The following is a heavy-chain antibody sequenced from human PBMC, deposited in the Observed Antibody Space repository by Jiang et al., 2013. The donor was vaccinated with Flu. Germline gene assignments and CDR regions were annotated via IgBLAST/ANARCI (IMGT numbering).Heavy chain of an antibody. CDR2: IYPGDSDT. J-gene: IGHJ2*01. Sequence: SLKISCKGSGYSFTSYWIGWVRQMPGKGLEWMGIIYPGDSDTRYSPSFQGQVTISADKSISTAYLQWSSLKASDTAMYYCARLPGLNTLPYWYFDLWGRGTLVTVSS. V-gene: IGHV5-51*01. D-gene: IGHD5/OR15-5a*01. CDR3: ARLPGLNTLPYWYFDL. CDR1: GYSFTSYW.